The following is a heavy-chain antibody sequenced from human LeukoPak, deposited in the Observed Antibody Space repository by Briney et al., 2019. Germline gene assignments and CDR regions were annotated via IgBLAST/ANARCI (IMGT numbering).Heavy chain of an antibody. CDR1: GFIFDDYA. V-gene: IGHV3-9*01. CDR2: ISWNSGSI. J-gene: IGHJ4*02. D-gene: IGHD6-6*01. Sequence: PGGSLRLSCAASGFIFDDYAMHWVRQTPGKGLEWVSGISWNSGSIGYADSVKGRFTISRDNAKNSLYLQMNSLRAEDTAVYYCARDLRRGIAARRDNYWGQGTLVTVSS. CDR3: ARDLRRGIAARRDNY.